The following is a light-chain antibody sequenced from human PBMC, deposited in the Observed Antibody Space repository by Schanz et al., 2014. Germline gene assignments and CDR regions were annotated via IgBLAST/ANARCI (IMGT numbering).Light chain of an antibody. CDR2: DVF. CDR1: SSDVGGYDY. V-gene: IGLV2-14*01. Sequence: QSVLTQPASVSGSPGQSITISCTGTSSDVGGYDYVSWYQQHPGKAPKLLIFDVFNRPSGVSNRFSGSKSGNTASLTISGLQPEDEANYYCSSYTSTTTLVVFGGGTQLTVL. J-gene: IGLJ2*01. CDR3: SSYTSTTTLVV.